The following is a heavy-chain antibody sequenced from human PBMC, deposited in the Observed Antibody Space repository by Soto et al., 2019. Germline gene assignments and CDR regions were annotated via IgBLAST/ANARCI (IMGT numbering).Heavy chain of an antibody. CDR3: AKEGVLSGGYYISSSYYFDY. J-gene: IGHJ4*02. V-gene: IGHV3-30*18. CDR2: ISYDGSNT. Sequence: QVQLVESGGGVVQPGRSLRLSCVASGFTFSSYGMHWVRQAPGKGLEWVAIISYDGSNTYYADSVKGRFTISRDNSKNTLYLQMNSLCAEDTSVYYSAKEGVLSGGYYISSSYYFDYWGQGTLVTVSS. CDR1: GFTFSSYG. D-gene: IGHD1-26*01.